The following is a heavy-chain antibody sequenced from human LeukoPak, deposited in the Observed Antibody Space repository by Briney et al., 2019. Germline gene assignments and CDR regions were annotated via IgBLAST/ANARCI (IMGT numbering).Heavy chain of an antibody. CDR2: INHFEST. CDR1: GHFLNGYC. V-gene: IGHV4-34*01. CDR3: ARAICPIVVLPPAPPHTPPGD. J-gene: IGHJ4*02. Sequence: SETLSLKCAVYGHFLNGYCWIWLRPPPGKGLEWIGEINHFESTNYNPSLKSRVTISADTSKSQFSLKLTSVTAADTAVYYCARAICPIVVLPPAPPHTPPGDWGQGTLVTVSS. D-gene: IGHD2-15*01.